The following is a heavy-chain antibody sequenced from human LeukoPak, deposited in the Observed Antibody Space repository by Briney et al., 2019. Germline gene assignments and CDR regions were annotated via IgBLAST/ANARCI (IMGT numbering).Heavy chain of an antibody. CDR3: ARSSRELGGYAPWELMPPFDY. J-gene: IGHJ4*02. Sequence: ASVKVSCKASGYTFTNYYIHWVRQAPGQGLELMGLINPSGGSTTYAQKFQGRVTMTRDMSTSTVYMDLSSLRSEDTAVYYCARSSRELGGYAPWELMPPFDYWGQGTLVTVSS. D-gene: IGHD1-7*01. CDR1: GYTFTNYY. CDR2: INPSGGST. V-gene: IGHV1-46*01.